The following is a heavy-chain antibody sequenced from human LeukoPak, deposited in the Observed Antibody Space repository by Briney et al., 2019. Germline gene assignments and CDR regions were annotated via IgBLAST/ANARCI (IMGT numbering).Heavy chain of an antibody. CDR3: ARDREDYYDSSGYTNDI. CDR2: ISSSSSYI. CDR1: GFTFSSYS. V-gene: IGHV3-21*01. J-gene: IGHJ3*02. Sequence: GGSLRLSCAASGFTFSSYSMNWVRQAPGKGLEWVSSISSSSSYIYYADSVKGRFTISRDNAKNSLYLQMNSLRAEDMAVYYCARDREDYYDSSGYTNDIWGQGTMVTVSS. D-gene: IGHD3-22*01.